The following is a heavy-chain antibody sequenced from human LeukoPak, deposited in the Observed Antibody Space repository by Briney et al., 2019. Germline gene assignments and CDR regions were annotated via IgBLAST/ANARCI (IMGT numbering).Heavy chain of an antibody. CDR1: GGSISSYY. Sequence: SETLSLTCTAPGGSISSYYWSWIRQPAGKGLEWIGRIYTSGSTNYNPSLKSRVTMSVDTSKNQFSLQLTSVTAADTAVYYCARDRPAIAATGKWFDPWGQGTLVTVFS. V-gene: IGHV4-4*07. CDR2: IYTSGST. CDR3: ARDRPAIAATGKWFDP. D-gene: IGHD6-13*01. J-gene: IGHJ5*02.